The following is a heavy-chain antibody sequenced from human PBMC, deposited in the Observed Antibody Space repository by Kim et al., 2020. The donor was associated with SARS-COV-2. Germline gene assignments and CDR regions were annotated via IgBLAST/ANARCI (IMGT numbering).Heavy chain of an antibody. Sequence: SVKVSCKASGGTFSSYAISWVRQAPGQGLEWMGGIIPIFGTANYAQKFQGRVTITADESTSTAYMELSSLRSEDTAVYYCASSPYCSSTSCYMDDAFDIWGQGTMVTVSS. CDR3: ASSPYCSSTSCYMDDAFDI. J-gene: IGHJ3*02. CDR2: IIPIFGTA. V-gene: IGHV1-69*13. CDR1: GGTFSSYA. D-gene: IGHD2-2*02.